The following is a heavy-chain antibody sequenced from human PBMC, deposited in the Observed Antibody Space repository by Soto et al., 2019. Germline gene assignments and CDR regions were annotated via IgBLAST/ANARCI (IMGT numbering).Heavy chain of an antibody. V-gene: IGHV1-69*01. J-gene: IGHJ6*02. CDR3: VRVRISFRRRGGHYYEDGMDV. Sequence: EQLVQSGAEVKKPGSSVKVSCEASGGTFSTYSISWVRQAPGHGLEWMGEVIPYFGTANHAQKFQGRVTLTVDASTSTAYMELRSLRSEDTALYYCVRVRISFRRRGGHYYEDGMDVWGQGTRVTVSS. CDR1: GGTFSTYS. CDR2: VIPYFGTA. D-gene: IGHD3-3*01.